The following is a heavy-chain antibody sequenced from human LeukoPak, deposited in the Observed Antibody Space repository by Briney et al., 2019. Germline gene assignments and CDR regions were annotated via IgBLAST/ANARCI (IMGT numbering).Heavy chain of an antibody. J-gene: IGHJ4*02. CDR2: IKSKTDGGTT. V-gene: IGHV3-15*01. D-gene: IGHD2-2*01. Sequence: GGSLRLSCAASGFTFRSFWMSWVRQAPGKGLEWVGRIKSKTDGGTTDYAAPVKGRFTISRDDSKNTLYLQMNSLKTEDTAVYYCTTDCDSTSCYAADAAQWGQGTLVTVSS. CDR3: TTDCDSTSCYAADAAQ. CDR1: GFTFRSFW.